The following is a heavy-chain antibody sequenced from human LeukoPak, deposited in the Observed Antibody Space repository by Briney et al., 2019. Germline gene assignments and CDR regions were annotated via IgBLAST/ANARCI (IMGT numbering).Heavy chain of an antibody. CDR3: ARAPGDYYGSGDY. D-gene: IGHD3-10*01. CDR1: GYTSTGYY. Sequence: GASVKVSCKASGYTSTGYYMHWVRQAPGQGLEWMGWINPNSGGTNYAQKFQGRVTMTRDTSISTAYMELSRLRSDDTAVYYCARAPGDYYGSGDYWGQGTLVTVSS. J-gene: IGHJ4*02. V-gene: IGHV1-2*02. CDR2: INPNSGGT.